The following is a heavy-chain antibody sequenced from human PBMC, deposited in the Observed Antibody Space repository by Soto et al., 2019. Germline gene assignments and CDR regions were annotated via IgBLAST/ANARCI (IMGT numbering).Heavy chain of an antibody. V-gene: IGHV1-3*01. CDR2: INAGNGNT. CDR1: GYTFTHYA. Sequence: ASVTVSCKASGYTFTHYAMHWVRQAPGQRLEWMGWINAGNGNTKYSQKFQGRVTITRETSARTAYMEMCSLRSEDTAVYYCARGLGYYGSWSYYDYWGQGTLVTVSS. D-gene: IGHD3-10*01. CDR3: ARGLGYYGSWSYYDY. J-gene: IGHJ4*02.